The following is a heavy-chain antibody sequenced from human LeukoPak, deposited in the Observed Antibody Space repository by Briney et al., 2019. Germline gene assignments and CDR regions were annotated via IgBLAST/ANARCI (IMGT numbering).Heavy chain of an antibody. CDR2: ISYDGSNK. CDR3: ARDQAPDYYDSSGYSPLFDY. D-gene: IGHD3-22*01. CDR1: GFTFSSYA. Sequence: GGSLRLSCAASGFTFSSYAMHWVRQAPGKGLEWVAVISYDGSNKYYADSVKGRFTISRDNSKNTLYLQMNSLRAEDTAVYYCARDQAPDYYDSSGYSPLFDYWGQGTLVTVSS. V-gene: IGHV3-30-3*01. J-gene: IGHJ4*02.